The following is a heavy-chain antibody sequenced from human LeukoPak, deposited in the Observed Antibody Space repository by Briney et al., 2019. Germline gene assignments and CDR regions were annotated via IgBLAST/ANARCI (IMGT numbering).Heavy chain of an antibody. Sequence: SETLSLTCTVSGGSISRKTYYWGWIRQPPGKGLEWIGSMFHSGITYYSPSLKSRVTISVDTSKSQFSLKLRSVTAADTAVYYCGRSSRVLYSDYGCFDSWGQGTLVTVSS. J-gene: IGHJ5*01. D-gene: IGHD4-11*01. CDR2: MFHSGIT. CDR3: GRSSRVLYSDYGCFDS. CDR1: GGSISRKTYY. V-gene: IGHV4-39*07.